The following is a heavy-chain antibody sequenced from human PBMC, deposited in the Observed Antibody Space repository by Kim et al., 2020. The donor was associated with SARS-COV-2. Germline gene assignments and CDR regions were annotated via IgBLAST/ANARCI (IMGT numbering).Heavy chain of an antibody. J-gene: IGHJ1*01. D-gene: IGHD6-19*01. V-gene: IGHV4-39*01. Sequence: SETLSLTCTVSGGSISSSSYYWGWIRQPPGKGLEWIGSIYYSGSTYYNPSLKSRVTISVDTSKNQFSLKLSSVTAADTAVYYCARPHDSSGWSWYFQHWGQGTLVTVSS. CDR1: GGSISSSSYY. CDR3: ARPHDSSGWSWYFQH. CDR2: IYYSGST.